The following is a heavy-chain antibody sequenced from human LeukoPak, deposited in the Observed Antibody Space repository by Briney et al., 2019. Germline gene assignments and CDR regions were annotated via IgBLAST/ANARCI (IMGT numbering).Heavy chain of an antibody. D-gene: IGHD2-2*01. CDR1: GGTFSRYA. V-gene: IGHV1-69*13. CDR2: TIPIFGTA. CDR3: ARDLCSSTSCYEGFDP. J-gene: IGHJ5*02. Sequence: ASVKVSCKASGGTFSRYAFRWGRQAPGQGLGWVGGTIPIFGTANYAQKFQGRVTITADESTSTAYMELSSLRSEDTAVYYCARDLCSSTSCYEGFDPWGQGTLVTVSS.